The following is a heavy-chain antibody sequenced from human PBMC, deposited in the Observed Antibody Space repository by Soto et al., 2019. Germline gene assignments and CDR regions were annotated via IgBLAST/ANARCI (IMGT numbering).Heavy chain of an antibody. CDR2: IYWDDDR. CDR1: GFSLSTSGVG. Sequence: QITLKESTPTLVKPTQTLTLTCTFSGFSLSTSGVGVGWIRQPPGKALEWLALIYWDDDRRYSPSLKSSLTITKDTSKNQVVLTMTNIDPVDTATYYCAHSTWTGTKAYFDYWGQGTLVTVSS. V-gene: IGHV2-5*02. J-gene: IGHJ4*02. CDR3: AHSTWTGTKAYFDY. D-gene: IGHD1-1*01.